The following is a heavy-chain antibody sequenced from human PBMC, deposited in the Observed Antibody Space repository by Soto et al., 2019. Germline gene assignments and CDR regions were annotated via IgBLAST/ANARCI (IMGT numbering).Heavy chain of an antibody. Sequence: GASVKVSCKVSGYTLTELSMHWVRQAPGKGLEWMGGFDPEDGETIYAQKFQGRVTMTEDTSTDTAYIEQSSLRSEDTAVYYCATGLTSAYSAKETPDYWGQGTLVTVSS. V-gene: IGHV1-24*01. CDR1: GYTLTELS. J-gene: IGHJ4*02. CDR2: FDPEDGET. CDR3: ATGLTSAYSAKETPDY. D-gene: IGHD6-13*01.